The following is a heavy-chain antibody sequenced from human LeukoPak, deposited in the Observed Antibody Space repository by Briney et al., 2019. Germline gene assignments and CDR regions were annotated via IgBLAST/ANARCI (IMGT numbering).Heavy chain of an antibody. V-gene: IGHV4-34*01. CDR3: ASSPDSSGYNI. J-gene: IGHJ3*02. Sequence: SETLSLTCAVYGGSFSGYYWSWIRQPPGKGLEWIGEINHSGSTNYNPSLKSRVTISVDTSKNQLSLKLSSVTAADTAVYYCASSPDSSGYNIWGQGTMVTVSS. CDR2: INHSGST. D-gene: IGHD3-22*01. CDR1: GGSFSGYY.